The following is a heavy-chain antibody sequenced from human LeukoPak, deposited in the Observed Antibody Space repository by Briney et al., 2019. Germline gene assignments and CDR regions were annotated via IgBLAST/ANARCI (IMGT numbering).Heavy chain of an antibody. V-gene: IGHV1-69*05. CDR3: ARGLASSGYYRDREY. J-gene: IGHJ4*02. Sequence: VASVKVSCKASGGTFSSYAISWVRQAPGQGLEWMGGIIHIFGTANYAQKFQGRVTITTDESTSTAYMELSSLRSEDTAVYYCARGLASSGYYRDREYWGQGTLVTVSS. D-gene: IGHD3-22*01. CDR2: IIHIFGTA. CDR1: GGTFSSYA.